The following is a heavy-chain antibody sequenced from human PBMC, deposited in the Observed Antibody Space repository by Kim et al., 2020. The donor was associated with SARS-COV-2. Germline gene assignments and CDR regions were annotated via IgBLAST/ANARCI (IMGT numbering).Heavy chain of an antibody. J-gene: IGHJ5*02. V-gene: IGHV1-69*13. CDR3: ARDGWITISGGGAAFDP. CDR1: GGTFSSYA. CDR2: IIPIFGTA. D-gene: IGHD3-9*01. Sequence: SVKVSCKASGGTFSSYAISWVRQAPGQGLEWMGGIIPIFGTANYAQKFQGRVTITADESTSTAYMELSSLRSEDTAVYYCARDGWITISGGGAAFDPWGQGTLVTVSS.